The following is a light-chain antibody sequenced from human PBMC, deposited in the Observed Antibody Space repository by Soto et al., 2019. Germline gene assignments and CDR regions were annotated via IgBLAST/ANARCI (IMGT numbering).Light chain of an antibody. CDR2: AAF. CDR1: QNINIY. Sequence: DIQMTQSPSSLSASVGDRVTITCRASQNINIYLNWYQQKPGKAPQVLIYAAFSLQSWVSSRFTGSRPGPDFTLTILTLQSADFGTYSCKQSYITPRTFGHETKLDIK. CDR3: KQSYITPRT. V-gene: IGKV1-39*01. J-gene: IGKJ2*01.